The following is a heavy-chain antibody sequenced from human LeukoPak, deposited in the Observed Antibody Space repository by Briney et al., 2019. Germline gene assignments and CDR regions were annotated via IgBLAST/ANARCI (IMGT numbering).Heavy chain of an antibody. D-gene: IGHD1-26*01. CDR3: ARRAYSGSYSYFDH. CDR1: VGSVNVHY. J-gene: IGHJ4*02. Sequence: SETLSLTSIVSVGSVNVHYWSWIRHPPRKGLELIGYIYSGGSINHHPSLRGRLPISLDPSKSKSSLTLTSVTAADTAVYYCARRAYSGSYSYFDHWGQGILVTVPS. V-gene: IGHV4-59*02. CDR2: IYSGGSI.